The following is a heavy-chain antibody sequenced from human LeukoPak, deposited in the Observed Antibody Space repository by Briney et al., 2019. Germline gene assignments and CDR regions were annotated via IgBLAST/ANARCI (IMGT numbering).Heavy chain of an antibody. D-gene: IGHD6-6*01. V-gene: IGHV4-4*07. CDR2: IYTSGST. CDR1: GGSISSYY. Sequence: SETLSLTCTVSGGSISSYYWSWIRQPAGKGLEWIGRIYTSGSTNYNPSLKSRVTISVDTSKNQFSLKLSSVTAADTAVYYCARDFPGVRRAARPLLAFDPWGQGTLVTVSS. CDR3: ARDFPGVRRAARPLLAFDP. J-gene: IGHJ5*02.